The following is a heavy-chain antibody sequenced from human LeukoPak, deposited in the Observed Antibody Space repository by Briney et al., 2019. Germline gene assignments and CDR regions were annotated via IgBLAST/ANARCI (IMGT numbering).Heavy chain of an antibody. D-gene: IGHD4-23*01. CDR2: IYSGGST. CDR3: ARDQHGGNSPYFDY. CDR1: GFTVSYNY. Sequence: PGGSLRLSCAASGFTVSYNYMNWVRQAPGKGLEWVSVIYSGGSTYYADSVKGRFTISRDNSKNTLYLQMNSLRAEDTAVYYCARDQHGGNSPYFDYWGQGTLVTVSS. J-gene: IGHJ4*02. V-gene: IGHV3-53*01.